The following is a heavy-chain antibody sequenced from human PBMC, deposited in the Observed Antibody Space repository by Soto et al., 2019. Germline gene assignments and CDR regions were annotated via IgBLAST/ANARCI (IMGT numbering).Heavy chain of an antibody. CDR1: GGTFSSYT. CDR3: ARDPGHQLVPWFDP. J-gene: IGHJ5*02. D-gene: IGHD6-13*01. V-gene: IGHV1-69*08. Sequence: QVQLVQSAAEVKKPGSSVKVSCKASGGTFSSYTISWVRQAPGQGLEWMGRIIPILGIANYAKQFQVRVTITADKSTSTAYLELSSLRSEDTAVYDCARDPGHQLVPWFDPWGQGTLVTVSS. CDR2: IIPILGIA.